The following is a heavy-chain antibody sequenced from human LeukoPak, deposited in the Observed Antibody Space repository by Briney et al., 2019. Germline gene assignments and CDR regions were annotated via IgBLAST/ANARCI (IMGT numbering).Heavy chain of an antibody. J-gene: IGHJ4*02. D-gene: IGHD3-22*01. CDR2: IIPILGTA. V-gene: IGHV1-69*16. Sequence: SVKVSCKASGGTFNSYTISWVRQAPGQGLEWMGGIIPILGTANYAQKFQGRVTITTDESTSTAYMELSSLRSEDTAVFYCARNYYDSSGYFDYWGQGTLVTVSS. CDR3: ARNYYDSSGYFDY. CDR1: GGTFNSYT.